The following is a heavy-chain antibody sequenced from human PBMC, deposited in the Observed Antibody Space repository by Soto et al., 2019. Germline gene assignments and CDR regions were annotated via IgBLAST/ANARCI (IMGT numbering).Heavy chain of an antibody. D-gene: IGHD1-1*01. J-gene: IGHJ4*02. Sequence: QVHLVQSGAEVKKPGASVKVSCKVSGHTLTEFSMHWVRQAPGKALEWMGGFDPEDGEIKYSQKFQGRVTMTEDTSTDSAYMELSSLRSEDTAVYYCAAGGTRWLHSPFDYWGQGTLVTVSS. CDR2: FDPEDGEI. CDR3: AAGGTRWLHSPFDY. V-gene: IGHV1-24*01. CDR1: GHTLTEFS.